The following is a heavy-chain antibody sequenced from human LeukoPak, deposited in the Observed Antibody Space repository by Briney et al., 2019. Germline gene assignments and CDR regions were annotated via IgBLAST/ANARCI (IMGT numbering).Heavy chain of an antibody. CDR3: ARVTNTAMVIEFNHFDY. D-gene: IGHD5-18*01. V-gene: IGHV1-46*01. Sequence: ASVKVSCKASGYTFTSYYMHWVRQAPGQGLEWMGIINPSGGSTSYAQKFQGRVTMTRDTSTSTVYMELSSLRSEDTAVCYCARVTNTAMVIEFNHFDYWGQGTLVTVSS. J-gene: IGHJ4*02. CDR2: INPSGGST. CDR1: GYTFTSYY.